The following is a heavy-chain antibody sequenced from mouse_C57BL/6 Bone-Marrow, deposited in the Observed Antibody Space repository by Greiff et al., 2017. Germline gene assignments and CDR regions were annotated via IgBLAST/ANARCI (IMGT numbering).Heavy chain of an antibody. V-gene: IGHV1-69*01. CDR2: SDPSDSYA. J-gene: IGHJ3*01. CDR3: SRGGNAMVTTKGFAY. D-gene: IGHD2-1*01. Sequence: VQLQQPGAELVMPGASVKLSCKASGYTFTSCWMRWLKQRPPQGIVWSGESDPSDSYANYNQKFKCKSTLTVDKSSSKAYMQLSSLASEDSAVYYCSRGGNAMVTTKGFAYWGQGTLVTVSA. CDR1: GYTFTSCW.